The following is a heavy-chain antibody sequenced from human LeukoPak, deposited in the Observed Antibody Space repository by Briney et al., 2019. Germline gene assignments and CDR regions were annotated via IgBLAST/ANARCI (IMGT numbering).Heavy chain of an antibody. J-gene: IGHJ1*01. V-gene: IGHV3-9*01. CDR1: GFTLDDYA. Sequence: GRSLRLSCAASGFTLDDYAMHWVRQAPGKGLEWVSGISWNSGSIGYADSVKGRFTISRDNAKNSLYLQMNSLRAEDTASYYCAKGSVFGESGAFQHWGQGTLVTVSS. CDR2: ISWNSGSI. D-gene: IGHD3-10*02. CDR3: AKGSVFGESGAFQH.